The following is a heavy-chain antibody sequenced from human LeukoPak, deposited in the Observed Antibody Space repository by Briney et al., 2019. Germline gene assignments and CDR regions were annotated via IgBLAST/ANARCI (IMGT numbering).Heavy chain of an antibody. CDR3: ARLYYYGSGLQA. V-gene: IGHV3-48*03. Sequence: TGGSLRLSCAASGFTFSSYEMNWVRQAPGKGLEWVSYISSSGSTIYHADSVKGRFTISRDNAKNSLYLQMNSLRAEDTAVYYCARLYYYGSGLQAWGQGTLVTVSS. CDR1: GFTFSSYE. J-gene: IGHJ5*02. CDR2: ISSSGSTI. D-gene: IGHD3-10*01.